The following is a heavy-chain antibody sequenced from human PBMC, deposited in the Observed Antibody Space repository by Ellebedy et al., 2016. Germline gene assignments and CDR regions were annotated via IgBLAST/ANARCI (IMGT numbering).Heavy chain of an antibody. J-gene: IGHJ4*02. Sequence: SETLSLTXTVSAYSISSGNYWAWIRQPPGKGLEWIGTVYHSGSTFYNPSLKSRVTMSVDTSKNHFSLELRSVTAADTAVYYCATLTIPGGSDSWGQGTLVTVSS. V-gene: IGHV4-38-2*02. D-gene: IGHD5-24*01. CDR1: AYSISSGNY. CDR3: ATLTIPGGSDS. CDR2: VYHSGST.